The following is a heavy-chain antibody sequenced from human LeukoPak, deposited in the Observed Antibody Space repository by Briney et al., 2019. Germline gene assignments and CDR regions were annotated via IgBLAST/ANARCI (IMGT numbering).Heavy chain of an antibody. J-gene: IGHJ5*02. D-gene: IGHD2-15*01. CDR3: ARTGATLYCSGGSCYFDWFDP. CDR2: INPNSGGT. V-gene: IGHV1-2*02. CDR1: GYTFTGYY. Sequence: ASVKVSCKASGYTFTGYYMHWVRQAPGQGLEWMGWINPNSGGTNYAQKFQGRVTMTRDTSISTDYMELRRQRSDDTAVYYCARTGATLYCSGGSCYFDWFDPWGQGTLVTVSS.